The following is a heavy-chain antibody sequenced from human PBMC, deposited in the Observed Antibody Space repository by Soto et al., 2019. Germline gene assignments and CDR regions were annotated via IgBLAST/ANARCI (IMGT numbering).Heavy chain of an antibody. J-gene: IGHJ4*02. Sequence: GGSLRLSCAASGFTFSSYGMHLVRQAPGKGLEWVAVIWYDGSNKYYADSVKGRFTISRDNSKNTLYLQMNSLKSEDTAIYYCTSHSYYEHSWWGRGTLVTVSS. V-gene: IGHV3-33*01. D-gene: IGHD3-22*01. CDR2: IWYDGSNK. CDR1: GFTFSSYG. CDR3: TSHSYYEHSW.